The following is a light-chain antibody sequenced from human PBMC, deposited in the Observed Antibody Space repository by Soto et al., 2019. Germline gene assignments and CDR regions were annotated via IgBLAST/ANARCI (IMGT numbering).Light chain of an antibody. J-gene: IGKJ5*01. CDR2: GAS. CDR1: QSVTSNY. CDR3: QHYVSPPIT. V-gene: IGKV3-20*01. Sequence: EIVLTQSPCTLSLSPGERATLSCRASQSVTSNYLAWYRQKPGQAPRLLVYGASSRATGISDRFSGSGSGTDFTLTISRLEPEDFAVYYCQHYVSPPITFGQGTRLEIK.